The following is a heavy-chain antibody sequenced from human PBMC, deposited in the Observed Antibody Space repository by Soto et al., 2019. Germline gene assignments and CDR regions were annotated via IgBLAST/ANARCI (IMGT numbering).Heavy chain of an antibody. CDR3: AKVSQMITFGGGHLDY. D-gene: IGHD3-16*01. V-gene: IGHV3-23*01. J-gene: IGHJ4*02. CDR2: ISGSGGST. Sequence: EVQLLESGGGLVQPGGSLRLSCAASGFTFSSYAMSWVRQAPGKGLEWVSAISGSGGSTYYADSVKGRFTITRDKSKNTLYLQMNSLRAEDTAVYYCAKVSQMITFGGGHLDYWGQGTLVTVSS. CDR1: GFTFSSYA.